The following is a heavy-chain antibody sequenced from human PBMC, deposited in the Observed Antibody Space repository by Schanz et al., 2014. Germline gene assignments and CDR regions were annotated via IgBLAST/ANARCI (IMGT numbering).Heavy chain of an antibody. J-gene: IGHJ4*02. CDR3: ANNWNLDY. D-gene: IGHD1-20*01. Sequence: EVKMVESGGGLVKPGGSLRLSCAASGFTFRGYAMSWVRQAPGKGLEWVSAISGSGGSTYYADSVKGRFTISRDNSKNTLYLQMNSLRAEDTAVYFCANNWNLDYWGQGTLVTVSS. V-gene: IGHV3-23*04. CDR2: ISGSGGST. CDR1: GFTFRGYA.